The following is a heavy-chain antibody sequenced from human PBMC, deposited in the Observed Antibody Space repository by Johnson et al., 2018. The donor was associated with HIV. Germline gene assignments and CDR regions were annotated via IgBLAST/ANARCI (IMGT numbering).Heavy chain of an antibody. J-gene: IGHJ3*02. D-gene: IGHD2-2*01. CDR3: ALDRYCSSTSCRADNDAFDI. V-gene: IGHV3-30*03. CDR1: GLTFSSYG. CDR2: ISYDGSNK. Sequence: QVQLVESGGGVVQPGRSLRLSCAASGLTFSSYGMHWVRQAPGKGLEWLAVISYDGSNKYYADSVKGRFTLSRDNSKNSLYLQMNSLRAEDTAVYYCALDRYCSSTSCRADNDAFDIWGQGTMVTVSS.